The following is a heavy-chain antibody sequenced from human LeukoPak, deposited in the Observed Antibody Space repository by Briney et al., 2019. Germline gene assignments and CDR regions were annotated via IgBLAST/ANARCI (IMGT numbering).Heavy chain of an antibody. V-gene: IGHV3-48*03. D-gene: IGHD3-3*01. CDR1: GFTFRSYE. Sequence: PGWSLRLSCAVSGFTFRSYEMSWVRQAPGKGLEWVSYISSTGSTISYADSVKGRFLISRDNAKNSLYLQMNSLRAEDTAVYYCARRSGLDYWGQGALVTVSS. CDR3: ARRSGLDY. J-gene: IGHJ4*02. CDR2: ISSTGSTI.